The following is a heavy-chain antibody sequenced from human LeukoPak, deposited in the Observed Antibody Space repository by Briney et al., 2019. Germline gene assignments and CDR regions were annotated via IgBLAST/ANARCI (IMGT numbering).Heavy chain of an antibody. CDR3: ARDGSGYSLYYYMDV. CDR2: INPNSGGT. CDR1: GYTFTGYY. Sequence: GASVKVSCKASGYTFTGYYMHWVRQAPGQGLEWMGWINPNSGGTNYAQKFQGRVTMTRDTSISTAYMELSRLRSDDTAVYYCARDGSGYSLYYYMDVWGKGTTVTVSS. J-gene: IGHJ6*03. D-gene: IGHD3-3*01. V-gene: IGHV1-2*02.